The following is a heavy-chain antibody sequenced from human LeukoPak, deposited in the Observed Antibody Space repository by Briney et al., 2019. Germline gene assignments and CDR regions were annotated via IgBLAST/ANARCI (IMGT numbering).Heavy chain of an antibody. J-gene: IGHJ6*02. CDR2: ISSSSSYL. D-gene: IGHD3-10*01. Sequence: PGGSLRLSRAASGFTLSSYSMNGVRQAPEKGLGWVSSISSSSSYLYYADSVKGRFTNSRDNAKTSLYLHMNSLRAEDTAVYYCARDIPGGYGMDVWGQGTTVTVSS. CDR1: GFTLSSYS. V-gene: IGHV3-21*01. CDR3: ARDIPGGYGMDV.